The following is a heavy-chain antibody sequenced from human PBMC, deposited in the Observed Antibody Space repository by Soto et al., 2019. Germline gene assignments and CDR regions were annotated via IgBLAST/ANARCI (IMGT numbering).Heavy chain of an antibody. Sequence: PVEPLKISCNGSGYSFTNHWIGWVRQMPGKGLEWMGIIYPGDSDTRYSPSFQGQVTISADKSISTAFLQWSSLKALDTAMYYCAATRGYSYGSDYWGQGTLVTVSS. D-gene: IGHD5-18*01. CDR2: IYPGDSDT. V-gene: IGHV5-51*01. CDR3: AATRGYSYGSDY. J-gene: IGHJ4*02. CDR1: GYSFTNHW.